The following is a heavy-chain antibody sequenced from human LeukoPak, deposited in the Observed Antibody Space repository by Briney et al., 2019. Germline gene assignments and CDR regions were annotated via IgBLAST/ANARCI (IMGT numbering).Heavy chain of an antibody. J-gene: IGHJ4*02. CDR2: INPAGSET. Sequence: AGSLSLTCAASGFSFSGYWLTWVRQDPAPGLERVANINPAGSETYYVDPVKGRFSISRDNAKNLVYLQMDSLRAEDTAVYHCARFGYVAAVDVWGQGTPVTVSS. CDR1: GFSFSGYW. CDR3: ARFGYVAAVDV. V-gene: IGHV3-7*01. D-gene: IGHD2-15*01.